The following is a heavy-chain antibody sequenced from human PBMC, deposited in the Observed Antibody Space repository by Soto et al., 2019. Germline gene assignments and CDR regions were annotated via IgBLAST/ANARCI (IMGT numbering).Heavy chain of an antibody. CDR1: GFTFNNYA. Sequence: EVQLLESGGGLVQPGGSLRLSCAASGFTFNNYAMTWVRQAPGKGLEWVSAISDGGDTTSYADYVNGRFTVSRDGSKNTLYLQMSSLRAEDTALYYCAKGRGGSGSLTPRVDFWGKGTLVTVSS. CDR2: ISDGGDTT. V-gene: IGHV3-23*01. D-gene: IGHD3-10*01. J-gene: IGHJ4*02. CDR3: AKGRGGSGSLTPRVDF.